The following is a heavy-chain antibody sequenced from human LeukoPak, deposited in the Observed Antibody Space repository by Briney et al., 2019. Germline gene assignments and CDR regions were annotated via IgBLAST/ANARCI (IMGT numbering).Heavy chain of an antibody. D-gene: IGHD2-2*02. V-gene: IGHV3-23*01. CDR1: GFTFSSYA. J-gene: IGHJ4*02. Sequence: GGSLRLSCAASGFTFSSYAMSWVRQAPGKGLEWVSAISGSDGSTYYADSVKGRFTISRDNSKNTLYLQMNSLRAEDTAVYYCVKGDGDIVVVPAAIGGDYWGQGTLVTVSS. CDR2: ISGSDGST. CDR3: VKGDGDIVVVPAAIGGDY.